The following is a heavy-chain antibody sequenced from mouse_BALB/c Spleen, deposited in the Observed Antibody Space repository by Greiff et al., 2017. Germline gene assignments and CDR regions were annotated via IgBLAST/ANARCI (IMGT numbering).Heavy chain of an antibody. J-gene: IGHJ3*01. CDR2: ISSGGGNT. CDR1: GFTFSSYT. V-gene: IGHV5-9*03. CDR3: ARYAYYGNYGFAY. D-gene: IGHD2-1*01. Sequence: EVNLVESGGGLVTPGGSLKLSCAASGFTFSSYTMSWVRQTPEKRLEWVATISSGGGNTYYPDSVKGRFTISRDNAKNNLYLQMSSLRSEDTALYYCARYAYYGNYGFAYWGQGTLVTVSA.